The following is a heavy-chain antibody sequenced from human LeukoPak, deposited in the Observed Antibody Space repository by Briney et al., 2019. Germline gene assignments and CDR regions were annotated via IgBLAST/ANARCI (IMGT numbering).Heavy chain of an antibody. V-gene: IGHV3-74*01. CDR2: ISTDGSST. Sequence: PGGSLRLSCAASGFTFRSYWMHWVRQAPGKGLVWVSRISTDGSSTNYADSVKGRFTISRDNAKNTLYLQMDSLRAEDTAVYYCARESAYRRYDYYHYMDVWGEGTTVTVS. J-gene: IGHJ6*03. D-gene: IGHD4-11*01. CDR1: GFTFRSYW. CDR3: ARESAYRRYDYYHYMDV.